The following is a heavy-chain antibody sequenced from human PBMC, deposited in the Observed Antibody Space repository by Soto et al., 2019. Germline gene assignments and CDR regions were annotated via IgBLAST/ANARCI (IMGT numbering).Heavy chain of an antibody. CDR2: IRQDGGQM. J-gene: IGHJ4*02. D-gene: IGHD2-8*02. CDR1: RIRLIGYW. CDR3: STTGGY. V-gene: IGHV3-7*05. Sequence: EVQLEQSGGGLVQPGGSWRPSVVAPRIRLIGYWMSWVRQAPGRGLEWVATIRQDGGQMYYVDSVKGRFTISRDRAKNSLYLQMNSLTVEDTALYYCSTTGGYWGQGILVTVSS.